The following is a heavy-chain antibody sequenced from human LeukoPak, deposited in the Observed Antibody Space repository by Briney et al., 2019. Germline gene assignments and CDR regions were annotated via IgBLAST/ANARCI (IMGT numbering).Heavy chain of an antibody. CDR1: GYTLTELS. V-gene: IGHV1-24*01. D-gene: IGHD3-22*01. Sequence: ASVKVSCKVSGYTLTELSMHWVRQAPGKGLEWMGGFDPEDGETIYAQKFQGRVTMTEDTSTDTAYMELSSLRSEDTAVYYCARKTIYPYYYDSSGHQDAFDIWGQGTMVTVSS. CDR3: ARKTIYPYYYDSSGHQDAFDI. CDR2: FDPEDGET. J-gene: IGHJ3*02.